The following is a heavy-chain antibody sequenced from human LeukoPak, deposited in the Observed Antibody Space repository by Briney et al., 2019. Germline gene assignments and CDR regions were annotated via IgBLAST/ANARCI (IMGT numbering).Heavy chain of an antibody. CDR3: AKEQAAVVLLLLTGRFDT. D-gene: IGHD1-14*01. CDR1: GFSFSSYG. CDR2: IYSGGST. Sequence: GGSLRLSCAAYGFSFSSYGMRWVRQAPGKGLEWVSVIYSGGSTYYADSVKGRFTISRDNSKNTLYLKLNSLRAADTATYYCAKEQAAVVLLLLTGRFDTWGQGTLVTVSS. J-gene: IGHJ4*02. V-gene: IGHV3-NL1*01.